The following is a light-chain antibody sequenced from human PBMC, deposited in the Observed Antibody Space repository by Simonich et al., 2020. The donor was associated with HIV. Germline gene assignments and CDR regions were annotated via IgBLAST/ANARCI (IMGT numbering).Light chain of an antibody. CDR1: SSDVGSYNL. Sequence: QSALTQPVSVSGSPGQSFTISCTVTSSDVGSYNLVSWYQQHPGKAPKLMIYEGSKRPTGVYNRFSGSKSGNAAALTISGLQAEDGADYYCCSYAGSSTWVFGGGTKLTVL. CDR2: EGS. V-gene: IGLV2-23*01. CDR3: CSYAGSSTWV. J-gene: IGLJ3*02.